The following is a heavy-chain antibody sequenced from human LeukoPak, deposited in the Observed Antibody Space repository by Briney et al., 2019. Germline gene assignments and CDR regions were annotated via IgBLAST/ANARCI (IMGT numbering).Heavy chain of an antibody. J-gene: IGHJ3*02. CDR3: ARDLYLRFLEWSDAFDI. V-gene: IGHV4-61*02. CDR2: IYTSGST. Sequence: SETLSLTCTVSGGSISSGSYYWSWIRQPAGKGLEWIGRIYTSGSTNYNPSLKSRVTISVDTSKNQFSLKLSSLTAADTAVYYCARDLYLRFLEWSDAFDIWGQGTMVTVSS. D-gene: IGHD3-3*01. CDR1: GGSISSGSYY.